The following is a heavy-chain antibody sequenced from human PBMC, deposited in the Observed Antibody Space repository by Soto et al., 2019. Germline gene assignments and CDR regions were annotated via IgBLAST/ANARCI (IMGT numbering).Heavy chain of an antibody. D-gene: IGHD6-6*01. V-gene: IGHV5-51*01. CDR3: DSPRSIAARDAFDI. CDR1: GYSFTSYW. J-gene: IGHJ3*02. Sequence: GESLKISCKGSGYSFTSYWIGWVGQMPGKGLEWMGIIDPGDSDTRYSPSFQGQVPLSADKSNSTAYLQWSSLKASDTDMYYCDSPRSIAARDAFDIWGQGTLVTVSS. CDR2: IDPGDSDT.